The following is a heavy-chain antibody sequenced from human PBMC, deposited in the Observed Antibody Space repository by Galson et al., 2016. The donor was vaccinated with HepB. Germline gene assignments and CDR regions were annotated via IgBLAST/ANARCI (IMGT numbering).Heavy chain of an antibody. CDR1: GFTLSDYW. Sequence: SLRLSCAASGFTLSDYWMNWVRQTPGKGLVWVSHLYPTGTQTAYADSVKGRFTFSRDNAKNTLYLQMDSLRVEDTAVYYCVRDGAGRITYDSWGQGTLVTVSS. CDR2: LYPTGTQT. CDR3: VRDGAGRITYDS. D-gene: IGHD1-20*01. V-gene: IGHV3-74*01. J-gene: IGHJ4*02.